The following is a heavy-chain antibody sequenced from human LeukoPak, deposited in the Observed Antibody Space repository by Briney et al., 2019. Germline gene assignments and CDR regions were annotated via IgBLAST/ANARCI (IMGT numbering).Heavy chain of an antibody. CDR1: GFTFSSYW. CDR3: AKDTPFGSY. CDR2: IRQDGSDK. V-gene: IGHV3-7*03. J-gene: IGHJ4*02. Sequence: GGSLRLSCAASGFTFSSYWMSWVRQAPGKGLEWVANIRQDGSDKNYVDSVRGRFTISRDNAKNPLYLQMNSLRVEDTAVYYCAKDTPFGSYWGQGTLVTVSS. D-gene: IGHD1-26*01.